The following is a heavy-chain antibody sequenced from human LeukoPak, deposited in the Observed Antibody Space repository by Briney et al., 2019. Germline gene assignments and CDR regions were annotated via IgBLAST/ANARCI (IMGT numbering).Heavy chain of an antibody. J-gene: IGHJ4*02. Sequence: PSQTLSLTCAVSGGSISSGGYSWSWIRQPPGKGLEWIGYIYHSGSTYYNPSLKSRVTISVDRSKNQFSLKLSSVTAADTAVYYCARGDDSSGYYPMDFDYWGQGTLVTVSS. CDR1: GGSISSGGYS. CDR2: IYHSGST. CDR3: ARGDDSSGYYPMDFDY. D-gene: IGHD3-22*01. V-gene: IGHV4-30-2*01.